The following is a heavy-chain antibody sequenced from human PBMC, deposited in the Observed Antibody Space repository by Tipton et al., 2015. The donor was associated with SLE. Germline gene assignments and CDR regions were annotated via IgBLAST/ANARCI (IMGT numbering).Heavy chain of an antibody. D-gene: IGHD3-16*02. CDR2: IYTSGSA. CDR3: ARGKTFGGVIVTPFDY. V-gene: IGHV4-59*10. Sequence: LRLSCAVNGGSFSGYYWSWVRQPPGKGLEWIGRIYTSGSANYNPSLKSRLTISVDSSKNEISLRLSSVTAADTAVYYCARGKTFGGVIVTPFDYWGQGTLVTVSS. CDR1: GGSFSGYY. J-gene: IGHJ4*02.